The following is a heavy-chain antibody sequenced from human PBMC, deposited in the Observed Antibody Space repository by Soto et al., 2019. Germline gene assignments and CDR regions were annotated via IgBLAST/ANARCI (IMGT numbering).Heavy chain of an antibody. CDR1: GGTFSSYA. J-gene: IGHJ4*02. CDR3: AREGRRFDY. V-gene: IGHV1-69*06. CDR2: INPIFGTP. Sequence: SVKVSCKASGGTFSSYAISWVRQSPGQGLEWMGGINPIFGTPHYAQKYQGRVTITADTFTNTAYMELTRLTSDDTAVYFCAREGRRFDYWGQGTLVTVSS.